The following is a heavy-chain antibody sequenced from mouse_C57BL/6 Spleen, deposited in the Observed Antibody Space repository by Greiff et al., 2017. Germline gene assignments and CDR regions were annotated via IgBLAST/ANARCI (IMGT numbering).Heavy chain of an antibody. CDR1: GYAFSSSW. CDR2: IYPGDGDT. V-gene: IGHV1-82*01. Sequence: VQRVESGPELVKPGASVKISCKASGYAFSSSWMNWVKQRPGKGLEWIGRIYPGDGDTNYNGKFKGKATLTADKSSSTAYMQLSSLTSEDSAVYFCAYGADYWGQGTTLTVSS. CDR3: AYGADY. J-gene: IGHJ2*01. D-gene: IGHD2-10*02.